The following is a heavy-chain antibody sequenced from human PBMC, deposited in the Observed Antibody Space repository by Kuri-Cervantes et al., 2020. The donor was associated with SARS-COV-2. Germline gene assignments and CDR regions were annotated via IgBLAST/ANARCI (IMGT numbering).Heavy chain of an antibody. V-gene: IGHV1-3*01. CDR3: ARGQGRRQQQLVYHWFDP. J-gene: IGHJ5*02. CDR2: INAGNGNT. CDR1: GYTFTSYA. Sequence: ASVKVSCKASGYTFTSYAMHWVRQAPGQRLEWMGWINAGNGNTKYSQKFQGRVTITRDTSASTAYMELSSLRSDDTAVYYCARGQGRRQQQLVYHWFDPCGQGTLVTVSS. D-gene: IGHD6-13*01.